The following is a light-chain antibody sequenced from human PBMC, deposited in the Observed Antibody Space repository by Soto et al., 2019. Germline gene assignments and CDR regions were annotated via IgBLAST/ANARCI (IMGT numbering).Light chain of an antibody. J-gene: IGLJ1*01. CDR2: DVR. CDR1: SSDVGGYTF. V-gene: IGLV2-14*01. CDR3: SSYTSISTYV. Sequence: QSALTQPASVSGSPGQSITISCTGTSSDVGGYTFVSWYQQHPGKAPKLMIYDVRNRPSGVSNRFSGSKSVNTASLTISGLQAEDAADYYCSSYTSISTYVFGTGTKLTVL.